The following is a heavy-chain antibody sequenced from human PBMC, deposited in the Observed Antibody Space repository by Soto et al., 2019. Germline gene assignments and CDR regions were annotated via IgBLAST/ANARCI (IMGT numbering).Heavy chain of an antibody. CDR1: GGSISSYY. CDR3: ARILPQLELDY. Sequence: ASETLSLTCTVSGGSISSYYWSWIRQHPGKGLEWIGYIYYSGSTYYNPSLKSRVTISVDTSKNQFSLKLSSVTAADTAVYYCARILPQLELDYWGQGTLVTVSS. CDR2: IYYSGST. D-gene: IGHD1-26*01. V-gene: IGHV4-59*06. J-gene: IGHJ4*02.